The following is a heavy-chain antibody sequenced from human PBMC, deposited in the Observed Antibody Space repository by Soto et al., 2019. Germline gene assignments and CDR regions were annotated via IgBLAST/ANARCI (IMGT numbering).Heavy chain of an antibody. V-gene: IGHV3-7*01. D-gene: IGHD6-19*01. CDR3: ARELSSGWFLKTDYGMDV. Sequence: LRLSFATSGFVFNKYAMSWVRQVPWRGPEWVANIRQDGAEKTYADSVKGRFAVSRDNANNFLFLQMNSLRVEDTAIYFCARELSSGWFLKTDYGMDVWGQGNRLTIYS. CDR1: GFVFNKYA. J-gene: IGHJ6*02. CDR2: IRQDGAEK.